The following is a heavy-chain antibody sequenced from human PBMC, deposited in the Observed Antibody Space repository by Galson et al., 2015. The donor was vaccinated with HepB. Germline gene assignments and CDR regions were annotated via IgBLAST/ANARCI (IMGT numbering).Heavy chain of an antibody. CDR2: IKSETDGGTT. CDR3: ATSPGYYTTSPFDY. V-gene: IGHV3-15*07. D-gene: IGHD3-3*01. Sequence: SLRLSCAASGLTFNNAWMDWVRQAPGKGLEWVGRIKSETDGGTTDYAAPVKGRFTISRDDSKNTLFLQMNSLQTEDTAVYYCATSPGYYTTSPFDYWGQGTLVTVSS. J-gene: IGHJ4*02. CDR1: GLTFNNAW.